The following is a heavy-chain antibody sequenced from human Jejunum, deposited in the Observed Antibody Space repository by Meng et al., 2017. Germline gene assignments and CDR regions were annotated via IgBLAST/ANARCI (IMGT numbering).Heavy chain of an antibody. Sequence: SETLSLTCSVSGASISSNNYYWGWIRQPPGKGLEWIASFTYGGSTYSSPSLNSRVFISFDTTKNLFSLKLTSVTAADTAAYYCATGPYSGNWSQGTLVTVSS. CDR2: FTYGGST. V-gene: IGHV4-39*07. J-gene: IGHJ4*02. CDR1: GASISSNNYY. CDR3: ATGPYSGN. D-gene: IGHD1-1*01.